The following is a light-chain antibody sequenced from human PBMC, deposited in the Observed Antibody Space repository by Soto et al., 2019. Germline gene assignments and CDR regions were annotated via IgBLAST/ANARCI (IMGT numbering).Light chain of an antibody. CDR2: EVS. V-gene: IGLV2-14*01. Sequence: QSVLTQPASVSGSPGQSITISCTETSSDVGGYNYVSWYQQHPGKAPKLMIYEVSNRPSGVSDRFSGSKSGDTASLTISGLQAEDEADYYCNSYTSSSTLLFGGGTKLTVL. J-gene: IGLJ3*02. CDR1: SSDVGGYNY. CDR3: NSYTSSSTLL.